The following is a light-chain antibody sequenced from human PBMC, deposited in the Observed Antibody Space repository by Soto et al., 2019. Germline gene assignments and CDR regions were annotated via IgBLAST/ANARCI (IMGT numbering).Light chain of an antibody. CDR3: AAWDDSLNGFYV. CDR2: SND. Sequence: QSVLTQPPSASGTPGQRVTISCSGSSSNIGSNNVNWYQQVPGTAPKLLIYSNDQRPSGVPDRFSGSKSGSSASLAISGLQSEDEADYYCAAWDDSLNGFYVFGTGTQLTVL. J-gene: IGLJ1*01. CDR1: SSNIGSNN. V-gene: IGLV1-44*01.